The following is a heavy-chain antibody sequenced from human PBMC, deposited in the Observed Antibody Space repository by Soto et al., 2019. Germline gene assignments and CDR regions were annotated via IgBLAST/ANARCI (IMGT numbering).Heavy chain of an antibody. D-gene: IGHD2-15*01. Sequence: SGGSLRLSCRASGLTFGNYAMAWVRQAPGKGLEWVSGISASGGRTYYADSAKGRFTISRDNSNNTLYLQMSSLRAEDTAVYYCAKDLEVLSARFESWGQGALVTVSS. CDR1: GLTFGNYA. CDR3: AKDLEVLSARFES. CDR2: ISASGGRT. J-gene: IGHJ4*02. V-gene: IGHV3-23*01.